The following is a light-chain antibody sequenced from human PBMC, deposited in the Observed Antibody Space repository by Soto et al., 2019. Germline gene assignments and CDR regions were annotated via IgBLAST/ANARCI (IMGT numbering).Light chain of an antibody. V-gene: IGKV3-11*01. Sequence: ESVLAQSPATLSLPHGERATLSCRASQSVSIYLAWYQQKPGQAPRLLIYDASNRATGIPARFSGSGSGTDFTFTISSLEPEDFAVYYCQQRSNWPPKITFGQGTRLEI. J-gene: IGKJ5*01. CDR2: DAS. CDR3: QQRSNWPPKIT. CDR1: QSVSIY.